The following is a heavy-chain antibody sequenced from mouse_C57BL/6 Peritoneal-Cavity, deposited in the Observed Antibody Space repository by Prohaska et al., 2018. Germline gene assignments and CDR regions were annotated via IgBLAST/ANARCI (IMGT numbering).Heavy chain of an antibody. CDR3: ARRYFYFDY. V-gene: IGHV1-18*01. Sequence: EVQLQQSGPELVKPGASVKIPCKASGYTFTDYNMDWVKQSHGKSLEWIGDINPNNGGTIYNQKFKGKATLTLDKSSSTAYMELRSLTSEDTAVYYCARRYFYFDYWGQGTTLTVSS. D-gene: IGHD2-14*01. CDR1: GYTFTDYN. CDR2: INPNNGGT. J-gene: IGHJ2*01.